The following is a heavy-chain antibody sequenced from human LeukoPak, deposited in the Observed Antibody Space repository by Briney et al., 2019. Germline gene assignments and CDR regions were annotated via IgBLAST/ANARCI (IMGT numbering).Heavy chain of an antibody. J-gene: IGHJ4*02. V-gene: IGHV4-34*01. CDR3: ARDVLLYYYDSSGYTDY. Sequence: SETLSLTCAVYGGSFSGHYWSWIRQPPGKGLEWIGEINHSGSTNYNPSLKSRVTISVDTSKNQFSLKLSSVTAADTAVYYCARDVLLYYYDSSGYTDYWGQGTLVTVSS. CDR1: GGSFSGHY. CDR2: INHSGST. D-gene: IGHD3-22*01.